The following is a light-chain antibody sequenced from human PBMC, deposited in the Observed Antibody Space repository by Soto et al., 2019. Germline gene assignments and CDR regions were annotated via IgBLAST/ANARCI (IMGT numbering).Light chain of an antibody. CDR2: DAS. CDR3: HQRQSWPRT. J-gene: IGKJ1*01. V-gene: IGKV3-11*01. Sequence: EIVLTQSPATLSLSPGERATLSCRASQSVSRHLAWYQQKPGQAPRLLIYDASNRAAGIPARFSARWSGTDFTLTISDVQPEDFALYYCHQRQSWPRTFGQGTKVDI. CDR1: QSVSRH.